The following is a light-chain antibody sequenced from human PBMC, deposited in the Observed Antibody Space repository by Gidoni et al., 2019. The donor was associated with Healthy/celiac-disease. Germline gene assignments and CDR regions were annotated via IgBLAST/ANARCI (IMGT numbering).Light chain of an antibody. CDR3: QQSYSTPYT. Sequence: DIQMTQSPSSLSASLGDRVTITCRASQSISRDLNWYQQKPGKAPKLLIYAASRLQSGVPPRCSGSGSGTDFTLTISSLQPEDFATYYCQQSYSTPYTFGQGTKLEIK. J-gene: IGKJ2*01. CDR1: QSISRD. CDR2: AAS. V-gene: IGKV1-39*01.